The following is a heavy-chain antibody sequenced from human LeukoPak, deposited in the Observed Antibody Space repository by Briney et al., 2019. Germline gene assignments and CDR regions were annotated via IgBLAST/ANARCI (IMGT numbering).Heavy chain of an antibody. D-gene: IGHD2-15*01. CDR1: GYTFTDYG. J-gene: IGHJ4*02. CDR3: AKLYRTVVRFESTLDS. CDR2: ISAYNGNT. Sequence: GASVKVPCKASGYTFTDYGISWVRQAPGQGLEWMGWISAYNGNTNYAQRLQGRVTMTRDTSANTAYMELRSLKNEDTAVYYCAKLYRTVVRFESTLDSWGQGTPVTVSS. V-gene: IGHV1-18*01.